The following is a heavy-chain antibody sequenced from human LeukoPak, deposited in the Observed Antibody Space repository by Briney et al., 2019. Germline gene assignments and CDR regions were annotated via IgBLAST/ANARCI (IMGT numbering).Heavy chain of an antibody. D-gene: IGHD3-22*01. CDR2: IYYSGST. V-gene: IGHV4-59*01. CDR1: GGSISSYY. J-gene: IGHJ3*02. CDR3: ARGDDSSGYYFRDAFDI. Sequence: SETLSLTCTVSGGSISSYYWSWMRQPPGKGLEWIGYIYYSGSTNYNPSLKSRVTISIDTSKNQFSLKLSSVTAADTAVYYCARGDDSSGYYFRDAFDIWGQGTMVTVSS.